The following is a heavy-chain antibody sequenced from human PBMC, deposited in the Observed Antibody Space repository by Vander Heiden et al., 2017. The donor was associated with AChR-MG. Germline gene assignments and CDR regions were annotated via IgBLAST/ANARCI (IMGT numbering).Heavy chain of an antibody. CDR2: ISSSGSTI. CDR3: ARDRDYCDSSGYLNY. D-gene: IGHD3-22*01. CDR1: VLTSRDYY. J-gene: IGHJ4*02. Sequence: QVPLLAPGGGLVKPGGYLRLSCAASVLTSRDYYVSWIRQAPGKGLEWVSYISSSGSTIYYADSVKGRLTISRDNAKNSLYLQMNSLRAGDTAVYYCARDRDYCDSSGYLNYWGRGTLVTVSS. V-gene: IGHV3-11*01.